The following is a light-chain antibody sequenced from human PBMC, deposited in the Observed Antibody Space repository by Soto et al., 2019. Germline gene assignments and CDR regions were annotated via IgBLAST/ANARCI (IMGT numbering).Light chain of an antibody. Sequence: DIQMTQSPSSLSASVGDRVTITCRASQCISNFLAWYQQKPGKVPKVLIYAASTLQSGVPSRFSGSGSGTDFTFTISSLQPEDVATYYCQVYNSAPPVTFGPGTKVDIK. CDR2: AAS. CDR1: QCISNF. CDR3: QVYNSAPPVT. J-gene: IGKJ3*01. V-gene: IGKV1-27*01.